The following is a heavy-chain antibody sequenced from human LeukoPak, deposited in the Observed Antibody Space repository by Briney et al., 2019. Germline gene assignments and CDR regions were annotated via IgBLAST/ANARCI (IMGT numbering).Heavy chain of an antibody. Sequence: SGGSLRLSCAASGFTFSSYEINWVRQAPGKGLEWVSYISSSGSTIYYADSVKGRFTISRDNAKNSLYLQMNSLRAEDTAVYYCARLDYGDYNWFDPWGQGTLVTVSS. V-gene: IGHV3-48*03. CDR1: GFTFSSYE. J-gene: IGHJ5*02. CDR3: ARLDYGDYNWFDP. D-gene: IGHD4-17*01. CDR2: ISSSGSTI.